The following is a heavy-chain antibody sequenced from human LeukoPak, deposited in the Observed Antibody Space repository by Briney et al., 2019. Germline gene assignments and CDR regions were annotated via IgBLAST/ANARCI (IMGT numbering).Heavy chain of an antibody. Sequence: ASVKVSCKASGYTFTGYYMHWVRQAPGQGLEWMGWINPNSGGTNYAQKFQGRVTMTRDTSISTAYMELSRLRSDDTAVYCCARAIRADRRGSWFDPWGQGTLVTVSS. CDR1: GYTFTGYY. CDR2: INPNSGGT. J-gene: IGHJ5*02. V-gene: IGHV1-2*02. CDR3: ARAIRADRRGSWFDP. D-gene: IGHD6-6*01.